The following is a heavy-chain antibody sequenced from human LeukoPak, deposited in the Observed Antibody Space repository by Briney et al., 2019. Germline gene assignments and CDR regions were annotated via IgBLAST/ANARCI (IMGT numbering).Heavy chain of an antibody. D-gene: IGHD3-3*01. Sequence: GGSLRLSCAASGFTFSSYGMHWVRQAPDKGLEWVAFIRYDGSNKYYADSVKGRFTISRDNSKNTLYLQMNSLRAEDTAVYYCAKANDFWSGYLTASYWGQGTLVTVSS. CDR2: IRYDGSNK. J-gene: IGHJ4*02. V-gene: IGHV3-30*02. CDR1: GFTFSSYG. CDR3: AKANDFWSGYLTASY.